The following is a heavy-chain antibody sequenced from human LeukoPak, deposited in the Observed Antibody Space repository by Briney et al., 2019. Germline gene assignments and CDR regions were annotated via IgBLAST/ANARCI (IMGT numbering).Heavy chain of an antibody. J-gene: IGHJ6*03. CDR3: GRSFGCSSGICAPNYYYHYMDV. D-gene: IGHD3-10*01. Sequence: GASVKVSCKASGDTFSNSAISWVRQAPGQGLEWMGGIIPLFGTPNYAQKFQGRVTITTDESTSTVYMEMSSLTYEDTAVYYCGRSFGCSSGICAPNYYYHYMDVWGKWSTVIVSS. CDR2: IIPLFGTP. CDR1: GDTFSNSA. V-gene: IGHV1-69*05.